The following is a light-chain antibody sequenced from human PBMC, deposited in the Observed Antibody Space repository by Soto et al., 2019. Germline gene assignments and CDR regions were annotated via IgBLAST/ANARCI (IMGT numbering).Light chain of an antibody. Sequence: LTQSAATLSLSPGERATLSFRASQSISSNLAWYQQKPGQAPRLFIYDASKRATDIPPRFSGGGSGTEFTLTISSLQSEDFAVYRCHQYNSWSTFGQGTKV. CDR2: DAS. J-gene: IGKJ1*01. V-gene: IGKV3-15*01. CDR1: QSISSN. CDR3: HQYNSWST.